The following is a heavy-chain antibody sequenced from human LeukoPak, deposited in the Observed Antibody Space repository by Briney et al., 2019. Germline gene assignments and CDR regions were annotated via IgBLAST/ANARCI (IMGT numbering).Heavy chain of an antibody. J-gene: IGHJ5*02. D-gene: IGHD3-10*01. CDR1: GGSISSYY. CDR2: IYYAGTT. V-gene: IGHV4-59*12. CDR3: ARRGYYYGSGRNWFDP. Sequence: SETLSLTCTVSGGSISSYYWSWFRQPPGKGLEWIGYIYYAGTTNYNPSLKSRVTISVDTSKNQFSLKLSSVTAADTAVYYCARRGYYYGSGRNWFDPWGQGTLVTVSS.